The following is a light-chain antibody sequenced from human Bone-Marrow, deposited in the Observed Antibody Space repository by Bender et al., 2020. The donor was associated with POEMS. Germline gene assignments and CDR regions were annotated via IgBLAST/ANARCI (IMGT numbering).Light chain of an antibody. CDR1: DIGSKS. V-gene: IGLV3-21*02. J-gene: IGLJ1*01. CDR3: QVCDNNCDHYV. CDR2: DDS. Sequence: SYVLTQPPSVSVAPGQTARITCGGNDIGSKSVHWYQQKPGQAPVVVVYDDSDRPSGIPERFSGSNSGNTATLTISRVEAGDEADYNCQVCDNNCDHYVFGTGTKVTVL.